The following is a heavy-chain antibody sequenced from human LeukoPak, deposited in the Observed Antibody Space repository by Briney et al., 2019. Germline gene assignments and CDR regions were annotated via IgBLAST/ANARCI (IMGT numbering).Heavy chain of an antibody. J-gene: IGHJ4*02. CDR1: GYTFTGYY. D-gene: IGHD3-9*01. V-gene: IGHV1-2*02. Sequence: GASVKVSCKASGYTFTGYYMHWLRQAPGQGLEGMGWINPNNGGTNYAQKFQGRVTMTRDTSISTASMELSRLRSDDTAVYYCAVRLVTGLGFDYWGQGTLVTVSS. CDR3: AVRLVTGLGFDY. CDR2: INPNNGGT.